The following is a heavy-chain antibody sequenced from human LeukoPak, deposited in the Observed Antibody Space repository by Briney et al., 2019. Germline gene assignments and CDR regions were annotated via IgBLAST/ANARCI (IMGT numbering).Heavy chain of an antibody. V-gene: IGHV4-61*01. D-gene: IGHD3-10*01. Sequence: SETLSLTCTVSGGSASSGSYYWSWIRQPPGKGLEWIGYIYYSGSTNYNPSLKSRVTISVDTSKNQFSLKLSSVTAADTAVYYCARDLYYYGSGSYRAFDIWGQGTMVTVSS. CDR2: IYYSGST. CDR1: GGSASSGSYY. CDR3: ARDLYYYGSGSYRAFDI. J-gene: IGHJ3*02.